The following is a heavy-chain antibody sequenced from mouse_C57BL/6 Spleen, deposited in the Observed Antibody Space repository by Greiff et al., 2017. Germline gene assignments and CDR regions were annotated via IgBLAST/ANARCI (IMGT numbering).Heavy chain of an antibody. CDR1: GYTFTSYW. J-gene: IGHJ2*01. V-gene: IGHV1-64*01. CDR3: ARGGDGYYGVLYYFDY. D-gene: IGHD2-3*01. CDR2: IHPNSGST. Sequence: VQLQQSGAELVKPGASVKLSCKASGYTFTSYWMHWVKQRPGQGLEWIGMIHPNSGSTNYNEKFKSKATLTVDKSSSTAYMQLSSLTSEDSAVYYCARGGDGYYGVLYYFDYWGQGTTLTVSS.